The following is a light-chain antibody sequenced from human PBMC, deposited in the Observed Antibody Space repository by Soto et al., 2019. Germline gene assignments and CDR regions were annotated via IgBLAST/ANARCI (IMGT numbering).Light chain of an antibody. CDR3: QKLNSYPIT. J-gene: IGKJ5*01. V-gene: IGKV1-5*03. Sequence: DIQMTQSPSTLSASVGDRVTITCRASQSISSWLAWYQQKPGKAPKLLISQASSLESGVPSRFSGSGSGTEFTLTISSLQPEDVATDYCQKLNSYPITCGQGTRREIK. CDR1: QSISSW. CDR2: QAS.